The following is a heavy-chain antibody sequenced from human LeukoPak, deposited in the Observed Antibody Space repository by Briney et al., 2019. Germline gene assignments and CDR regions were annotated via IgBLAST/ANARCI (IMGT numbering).Heavy chain of an antibody. D-gene: IGHD6-19*01. CDR2: ISSSSSTI. J-gene: IGHJ5*02. V-gene: IGHV3-48*01. CDR3: TRARAVASFYGFDP. CDR1: GFTFRSYS. Sequence: GGSLRLSCTASGFTFRSYSMNWARQAPGKGLEWVSYISSSSSTIYYADSVRGRFTISRDNAKNSLYLQMNSLRAEDTAVYYCTRARAVASFYGFDPWGQGTLVTVSS.